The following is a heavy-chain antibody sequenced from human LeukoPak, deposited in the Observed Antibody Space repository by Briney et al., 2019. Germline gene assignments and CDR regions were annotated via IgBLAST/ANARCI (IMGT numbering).Heavy chain of an antibody. V-gene: IGHV3-48*01. CDR1: GFTFSSYS. Sequence: GGSLRLSCAASGFTFSSYSMNWVRQAPGKGLEWVSCISSSSSPIYYADSVKGRFTISRDNAKNSLYLQMNSLRAEDTAVYYCARKLLRADYYYIDVWGTGTTVTVSS. J-gene: IGHJ6*03. CDR3: ARKLLRADYYYIDV. D-gene: IGHD4-23*01. CDR2: ISSSSSPI.